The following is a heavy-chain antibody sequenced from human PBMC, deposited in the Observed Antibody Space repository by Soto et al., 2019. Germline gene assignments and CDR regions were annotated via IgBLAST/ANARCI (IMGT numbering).Heavy chain of an antibody. CDR2: IYYSGST. CDR1: GGSISSYY. D-gene: IGHD3-16*01. V-gene: IGHV4-59*01. CDR3: ARDRLYDSPMDV. J-gene: IGHJ6*02. Sequence: SDTLSLTCTVSGGSISSYYWSWIRQPPGKGLEWIGYIYYSGSTNYNPSLKSRVTISVDTSKNQFSLKLSSVTAADTAVYYCARDRLYDSPMDVWGQGTTVTVS.